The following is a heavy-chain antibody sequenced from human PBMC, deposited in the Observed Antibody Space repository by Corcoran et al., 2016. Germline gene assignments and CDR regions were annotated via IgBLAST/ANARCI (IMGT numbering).Heavy chain of an antibody. CDR1: GYTFTDYY. J-gene: IGHJ6*02. CDR2: ILPNTGGT. V-gene: IGHV1-2*04. D-gene: IGHD3-22*01. CDR3: AGQVVTFFYGMDV. Sequence: QVQLVQSGAEVKKPGASVKVSCKASGYTFTDYYIHWVRQAPGQGLEWMGWILPNTGGTHYAQKFQGWVTMTRDTSISTAYMELSRLTSDDTAVYYCAGQVVTFFYGMDVWGQGTTVTVSS.